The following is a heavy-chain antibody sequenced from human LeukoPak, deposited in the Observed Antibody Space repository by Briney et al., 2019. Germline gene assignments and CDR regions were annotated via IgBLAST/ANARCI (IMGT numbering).Heavy chain of an antibody. D-gene: IGHD7-27*01. CDR2: IREDGS. CDR3: ARDVNWGHFNY. Sequence: GGSLRLSCAASGFTFSTYWMSWVRQAPGKGLEWVASIREDGSDYEASMKGRFAISRDNAKNSLYLEMNSLRAEDTAVYYCARDVNWGHFNYWGQGTLVTVSS. V-gene: IGHV3-7*01. J-gene: IGHJ4*02. CDR1: GFTFSTYW.